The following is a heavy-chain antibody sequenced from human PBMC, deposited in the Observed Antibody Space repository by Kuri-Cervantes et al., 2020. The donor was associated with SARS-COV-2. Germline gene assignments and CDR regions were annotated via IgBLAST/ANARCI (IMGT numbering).Heavy chain of an antibody. D-gene: IGHD5-18*01. V-gene: IGHV1-2*04. J-gene: IGHJ4*02. CDR3: ARGLATAMAYYFDY. CDR2: INPNSGGT. Sequence: ASVKVSCKASGYTFTGYYMHWVRQAPGQGLEWMGWINPNSGGTNYAQKFQGWVTMTRDTSISTAYMELSRLGSDDTAVYYCARGLATAMAYYFDYWGQGTLVTVSS. CDR1: GYTFTGYY.